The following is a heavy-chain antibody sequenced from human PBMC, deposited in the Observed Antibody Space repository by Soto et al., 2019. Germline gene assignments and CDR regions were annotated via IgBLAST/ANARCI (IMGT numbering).Heavy chain of an antibody. Sequence: EVQLLESGGGLVQPGGSLRLSCAASGFTFSSYAMSWVRQAPGKGLEWVSAISGSGGSTYYADSVKGRFTISRDNSKNTLYLQMNSLRAEETAVYYCAKPTLSGDYDILTGYSYYYGMDVWGQGTTVTVSS. CDR3: AKPTLSGDYDILTGYSYYYGMDV. J-gene: IGHJ6*02. CDR2: ISGSGGST. D-gene: IGHD3-9*01. V-gene: IGHV3-23*01. CDR1: GFTFSSYA.